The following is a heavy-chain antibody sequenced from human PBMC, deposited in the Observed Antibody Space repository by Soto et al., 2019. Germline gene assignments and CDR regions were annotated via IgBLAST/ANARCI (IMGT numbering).Heavy chain of an antibody. CDR1: GGSISSSSYY. D-gene: IGHD3-22*01. J-gene: IGHJ4*02. CDR2: IYYSGST. V-gene: IGHV4-39*01. Sequence: PSETLSLTCTVSGGSISSSSYYWGWIRQPPGKGLEWIGSIYYSGSTYYNPSLKSRVTISVDTSKNQFSLKLSSVTAADTAVYYCASYVNYYDSSGYFPFDYWGQGTLVTVSS. CDR3: ASYVNYYDSSGYFPFDY.